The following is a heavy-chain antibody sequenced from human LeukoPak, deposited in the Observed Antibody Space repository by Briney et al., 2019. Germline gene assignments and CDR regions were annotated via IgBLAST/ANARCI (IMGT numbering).Heavy chain of an antibody. CDR2: ISSSSSYI. Sequence: GGSLRLSCAASGFTFSSYSMNWVRQAPGKGLEWVSSISSSSSYIYYADSVKGRFTISRDNAKNSLYLQMNSLRAEDTAVYYCASYSNGWYALYWGQGTLVTVSS. CDR1: GFTFSSYS. D-gene: IGHD6-19*01. J-gene: IGHJ4*02. CDR3: ASYSNGWYALY. V-gene: IGHV3-21*04.